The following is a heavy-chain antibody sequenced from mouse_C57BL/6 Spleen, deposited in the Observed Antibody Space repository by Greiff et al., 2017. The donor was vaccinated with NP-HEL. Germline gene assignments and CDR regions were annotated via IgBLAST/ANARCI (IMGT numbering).Heavy chain of an antibody. J-gene: IGHJ2*01. CDR2: IDPSDSYT. CDR1: GYTFTSYW. D-gene: IGHD3-3*01. CDR3: ARGGDRHYFDY. V-gene: IGHV1-50*01. Sequence: QVHVKQPGAELVMPGASVKLSCKASGYTFTSYWMQWVKQRPGQGLEWIGEIDPSDSYTNYNQKFKGKATLTVDTSSSTAYMQLSSLTSEDSAVYYCARGGDRHYFDYWGQGTTLTVSS.